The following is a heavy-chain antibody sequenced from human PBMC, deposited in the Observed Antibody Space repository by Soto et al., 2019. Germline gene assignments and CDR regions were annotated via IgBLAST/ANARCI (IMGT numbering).Heavy chain of an antibody. CDR2: IYYSGST. V-gene: IGHV4-30-4*01. CDR3: ARSRYCSGGSCYSLGWFDP. Sequence: SETLSLTCTVSGGSISSGDYYWSWIRQPPGKGLEWIGYIYYSGSTYYNPSLKSRVTISVDTSKNQFSLKLSSVTAADTAVYYCARSRYCSGGSCYSLGWFDPWGQGTLVTVSS. J-gene: IGHJ5*02. CDR1: GGSISSGDYY. D-gene: IGHD2-15*01.